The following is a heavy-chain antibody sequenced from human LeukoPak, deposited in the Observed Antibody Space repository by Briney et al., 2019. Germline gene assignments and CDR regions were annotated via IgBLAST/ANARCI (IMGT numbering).Heavy chain of an antibody. CDR1: GGSISSYY. V-gene: IGHV4-59*08. J-gene: IGHJ4*02. Sequence: SETLSLTCTVSGGSISSYYWSWIRQPPGKGLEWIGYIYYSGSTNYNPSLKSRVTLSVDTSKNQFSLKLSSVTAADTAVYYCARQEWLARTGSYYFDYWGQGTLVTVSS. CDR2: IYYSGST. CDR3: ARQEWLARTGSYYFDY. D-gene: IGHD6-19*01.